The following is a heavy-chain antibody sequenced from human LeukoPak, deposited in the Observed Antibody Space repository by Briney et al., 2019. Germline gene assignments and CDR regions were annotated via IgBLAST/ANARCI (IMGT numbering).Heavy chain of an antibody. CDR2: SRNKDHSYTT. Sequence: GGSLRLSCAVSGFTFSDYYMDWVRQAPGKGLEWVGRSRNKDHSYTTEYAASVKGRFTISRDDSKNSLYLQMNSLKTEDTAVYYCTRVYSGYAFDYWGQGTLVTASS. CDR1: GFTFSDYY. J-gene: IGHJ4*02. CDR3: TRVYSGYAFDY. V-gene: IGHV3-72*01. D-gene: IGHD5-12*01.